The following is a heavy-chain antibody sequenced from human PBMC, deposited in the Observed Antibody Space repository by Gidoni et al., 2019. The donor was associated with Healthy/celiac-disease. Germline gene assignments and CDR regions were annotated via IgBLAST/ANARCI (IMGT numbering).Heavy chain of an antibody. V-gene: IGHV3-30-3*01. D-gene: IGHD3-16*02. CDR1: GFTFSSYA. J-gene: IGHJ6*02. Sequence: QVQLVESGGGVVQPGRSLRLSCAASGFTFSSYAMHWVRQAPGKGLEWVAVISYDGSNKYYADSVKGRFTISRDNSKNTLYLQMNSLRAEDTAVYYCARDMRYYDYIWGSYRAHYWDGMDVWGQGTTVTVSS. CDR2: ISYDGSNK. CDR3: ARDMRYYDYIWGSYRAHYWDGMDV.